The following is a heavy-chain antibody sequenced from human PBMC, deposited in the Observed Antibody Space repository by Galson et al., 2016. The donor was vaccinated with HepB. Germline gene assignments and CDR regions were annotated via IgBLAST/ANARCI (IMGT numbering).Heavy chain of an antibody. Sequence: SLRLSCAASGFTFSTYGMHWVRQAPGKGLEWVAPISYDGKSVSYADSVKGRVTISRDNSKNTLYLQMHSLRGEDTAVYYCAKGRWDFDSWGQGTLVTVSS. V-gene: IGHV3-30*18. CDR3: AKGRWDFDS. CDR1: GFTFSTYG. D-gene: IGHD5-24*01. CDR2: ISYDGKSV. J-gene: IGHJ5*01.